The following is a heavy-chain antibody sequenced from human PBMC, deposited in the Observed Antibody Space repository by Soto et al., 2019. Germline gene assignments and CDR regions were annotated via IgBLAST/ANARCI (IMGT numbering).Heavy chain of an antibody. CDR2: INPHSGDT. Sequence: ASVKVSCKASGYTFTGYYIHWVQQAPGQGLEWMGWINPHSGDTNYEQMLQGRVTMTRDTSISTAYMELSRLRSEDTAVYYCARQYCSSTSCYLAYYYYGMDVWGQGTTVTVSS. CDR1: GYTFTGYY. V-gene: IGHV1-2*02. D-gene: IGHD2-2*01. CDR3: ARQYCSSTSCYLAYYYYGMDV. J-gene: IGHJ6*02.